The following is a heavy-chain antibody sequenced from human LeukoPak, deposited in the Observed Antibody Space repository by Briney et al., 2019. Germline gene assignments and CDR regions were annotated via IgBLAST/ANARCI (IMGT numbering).Heavy chain of an antibody. V-gene: IGHV1-18*01. CDR1: GYTFTSYG. Sequence: ASVKVSCKASGYTFTSYGISWVRQAPGQGLEWMGWISAYNGNTNYAQKLQGRVTMTTDTSTSTAYMELRSLRSDDTAVYYCARDVGWDYHDSSGYYEFDYWGQGTLVTVSS. D-gene: IGHD3-22*01. J-gene: IGHJ4*02. CDR3: ARDVGWDYHDSSGYYEFDY. CDR2: ISAYNGNT.